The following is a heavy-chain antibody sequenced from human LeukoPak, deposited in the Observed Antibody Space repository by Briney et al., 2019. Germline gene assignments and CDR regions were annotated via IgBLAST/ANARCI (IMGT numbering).Heavy chain of an antibody. V-gene: IGHV3-48*03. Sequence: PGGSLRLSCAASGFTFSSYEMNWVRQAPGKGLEWVSYISSSGSTIYYADSVKGRFTISRDNAKNSLYLQMNSLRAEDTAVYYCAREIIGSSSLPDYWGQGTLSPSPQ. CDR1: GFTFSSYE. J-gene: IGHJ4*02. D-gene: IGHD6-6*01. CDR3: AREIIGSSSLPDY. CDR2: ISSSGSTI.